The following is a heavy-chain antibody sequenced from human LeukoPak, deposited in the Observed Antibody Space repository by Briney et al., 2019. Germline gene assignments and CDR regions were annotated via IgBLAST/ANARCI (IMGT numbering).Heavy chain of an antibody. CDR3: ARVIWIGWKYNWFDP. Sequence: QPSETLSLTCAVSGGSISSNNWWGWVRQAPGEGLEWVSVIYSGGSTYYADSVKGRFTISRDNSKNTLYLQMNSLRAEDTAVYYCARVIWIGWKYNWFDPWGQGTLVTVSS. J-gene: IGHJ5*02. CDR2: IYSGGST. V-gene: IGHV3-53*01. D-gene: IGHD1-1*01. CDR1: GGSISSNN.